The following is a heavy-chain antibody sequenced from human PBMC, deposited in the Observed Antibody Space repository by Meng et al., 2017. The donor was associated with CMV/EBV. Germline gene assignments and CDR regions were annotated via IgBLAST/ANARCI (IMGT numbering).Heavy chain of an antibody. CDR2: IYYSGST. CDR3: ARLLPFPGSPGAFDI. CDR1: GGSISSGDYY. J-gene: IGHJ3*02. Sequence: GSLRLSCTVSGGSISSGDYYWGWIRQPPGQGLEWIGSIYYSGSTYYNPSLKSRVTISVDTSKNQFSLKLGSVTAADPAVYYCARLLPFPGSPGAFDIWGQGTMVTVSS. D-gene: IGHD2-21*01. V-gene: IGHV4-39*07.